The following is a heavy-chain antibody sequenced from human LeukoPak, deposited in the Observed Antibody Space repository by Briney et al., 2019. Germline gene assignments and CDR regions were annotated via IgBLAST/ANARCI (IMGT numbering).Heavy chain of an antibody. J-gene: IGHJ4*02. CDR2: IYPGDSDT. CDR3: ARLGSYDSSGYFDY. V-gene: IGHV5-51*01. CDR1: GYSFTSYW. Sequence: GESLKISCKGSGYSFTSYWIGWVRQMPGKGLEWMGIIYPGDSDTRYNPSFPSQVTISADKYISTAYLQWSSLKASDTAMYYCARLGSYDSSGYFDYWGQGTLVTVPS. D-gene: IGHD3-22*01.